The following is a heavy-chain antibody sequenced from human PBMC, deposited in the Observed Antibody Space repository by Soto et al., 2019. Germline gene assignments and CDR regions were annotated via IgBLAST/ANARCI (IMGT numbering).Heavy chain of an antibody. CDR1: YY. V-gene: IGHV4-34*01. CDR2: INHSGST. D-gene: IGHD5-18*01. Sequence: YYWSWIRQPPGKGLEWIGEINHSGSTNYNPSLKSRVTISVDTSKNQFSLKLSSVTAADTAVYYCARETAMVTSWGQGTLVTVSS. J-gene: IGHJ4*02. CDR3: ARETAMVTS.